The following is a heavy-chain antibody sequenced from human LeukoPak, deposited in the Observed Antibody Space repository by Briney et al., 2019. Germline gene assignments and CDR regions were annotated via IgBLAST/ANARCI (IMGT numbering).Heavy chain of an antibody. V-gene: IGHV5-10-1*01. CDR3: ARQRTTMVRGGRYYYYGMDV. CDR2: IDPSDSYT. D-gene: IGHD3-10*01. J-gene: IGHJ6*02. CDR1: GYSFTSYW. Sequence: GEYLKISCKGSGYSFTSYWISWVRQMPGKGLEWMGRIDPSDSYTNYSPSFQGHVTISADKSISTAYLQWSSLKASDTAMYYCARQRTTMVRGGRYYYYGMDVWGQGTTVTVSS.